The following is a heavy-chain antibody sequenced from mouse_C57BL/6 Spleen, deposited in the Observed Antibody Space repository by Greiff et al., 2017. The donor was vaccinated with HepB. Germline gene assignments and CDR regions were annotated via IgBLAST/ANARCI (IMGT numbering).Heavy chain of an antibody. CDR3: ARHAYYSKGYYFDY. Sequence: EVQGVESGGDLVKPGGSLKLSCAASGFTFSSYGMSWVRQTPDKRLEWVATISSGGSYTYYPDSVKGRFTISRDNAKNTLYLQMSSLKSEDTAMYYCARHAYYSKGYYFDYWGQGTTLTVSS. D-gene: IGHD2-5*01. CDR1: GFTFSSYG. CDR2: ISSGGSYT. V-gene: IGHV5-6*01. J-gene: IGHJ2*01.